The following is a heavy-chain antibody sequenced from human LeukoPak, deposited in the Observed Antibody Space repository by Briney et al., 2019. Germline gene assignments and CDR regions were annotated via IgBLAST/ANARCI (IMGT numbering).Heavy chain of an antibody. V-gene: IGHV1-8*01. D-gene: IGHD6-19*01. Sequence: ASVKVSCKASGYTFTSYDINWVRQATGQGLEWMGWMNPNSGNTGYAQKFQGRVTMTRNTSISTAYMELSSLRSEDTAVYYCARGRREQWLVRGKYYFDYWGQGTLVTVSS. CDR2: MNPNSGNT. CDR3: ARGRREQWLVRGKYYFDY. J-gene: IGHJ4*02. CDR1: GYTFTSYD.